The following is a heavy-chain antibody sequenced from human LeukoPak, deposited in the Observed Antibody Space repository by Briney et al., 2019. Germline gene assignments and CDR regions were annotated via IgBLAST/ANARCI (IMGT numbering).Heavy chain of an antibody. Sequence: GESLKISCAVSGFTFSSHAMSWVRQAPGKGLEWLSCISASDGATWYADSVKGRFTISRDNSKNTLYLQMNDLRAEDTAIYYCAKDGHVTYHYLHMDVWGKGTTVIVSS. D-gene: IGHD3-10*02. J-gene: IGHJ6*03. CDR2: ISASDGAT. V-gene: IGHV3-23*01. CDR1: GFTFSSHA. CDR3: AKDGHVTYHYLHMDV.